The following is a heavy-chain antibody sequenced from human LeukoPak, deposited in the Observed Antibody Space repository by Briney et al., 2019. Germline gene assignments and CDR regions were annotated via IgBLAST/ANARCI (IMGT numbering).Heavy chain of an antibody. CDR1: LGSISTNNW. V-gene: IGHV4-4*02. CDR2: IYHSGST. Sequence: SGTLSLTCAVSLGSISTNNWWSWVRQTPGKGLEWIGEIYHSGSTNYNPSLKSRITMSVDNSKNQLSLKLSSVTAAGTAVYYCAREGGPYSSSWYVDYWGQGTLVTVSS. CDR3: AREGGPYSSSWYVDY. D-gene: IGHD6-13*01. J-gene: IGHJ4*02.